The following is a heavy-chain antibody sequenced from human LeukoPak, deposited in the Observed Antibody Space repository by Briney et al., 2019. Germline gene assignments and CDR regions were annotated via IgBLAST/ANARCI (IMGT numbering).Heavy chain of an antibody. V-gene: IGHV1-69*02. CDR1: GGTFSSYT. D-gene: IGHD3-10*01. CDR3: ARKGGLGTYGIFDY. Sequence: SVKVSCKASGGTFSSYTISWVRQAPGQGLEWMGRIIPILGGPDYAQKFQGRVTITADMSTSTAYMELSSLRSEDTAVYYCARKGGLGTYGIFDYWGQGTLVTVSS. CDR2: IIPILGGP. J-gene: IGHJ4*02.